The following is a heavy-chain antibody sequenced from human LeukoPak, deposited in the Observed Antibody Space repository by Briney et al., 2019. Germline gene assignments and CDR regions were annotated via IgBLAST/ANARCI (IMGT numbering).Heavy chain of an antibody. CDR1: GYSFTSYW. V-gene: IGHV5-51*01. CDR2: IYPGDSDT. Sequence: GESLKISCKGSGYSFTSYWIGWVRQMPGKGVEWMGIIYPGDSDTRYSPSFQGQVTISADKSISTAYLQWSSLKASDTAMYYCARRLASHCSSTSCYGAFDIWAKGQWSPSLQ. D-gene: IGHD2-2*01. CDR3: ARRLASHCSSTSCYGAFDI. J-gene: IGHJ3*02.